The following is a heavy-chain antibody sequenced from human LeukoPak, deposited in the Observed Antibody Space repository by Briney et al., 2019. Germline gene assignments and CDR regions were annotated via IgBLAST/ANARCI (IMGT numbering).Heavy chain of an antibody. CDR3: ARLRGFGEPHFYY. V-gene: IGHV4-30-4*01. D-gene: IGHD3-10*01. CDR1: GGSISSGDYY. CDR2: IYHSGST. J-gene: IGHJ4*02. Sequence: SETLSLTCNVSGGSISSGDYYWSWIRQPPGKGLEWIGYIYHSGSTYYNPSLKSRVTISVDTSKNQFSLKLSSVTAADTAVYYCARLRGFGEPHFYYWGQGTLVTVSS.